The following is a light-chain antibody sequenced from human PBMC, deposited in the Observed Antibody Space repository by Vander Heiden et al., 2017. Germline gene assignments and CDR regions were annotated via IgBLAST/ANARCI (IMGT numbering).Light chain of an antibody. J-gene: IGKJ1*01. CDR1: QSVSSY. Sequence: EIVLTQSPATLSLSPGERATLSCRASQSVSSYLAWYQQKRGQPPRLLIYDASNRATGIPARFSGSGSGTDFTLTISSLEPEDSAVYYWQQRNNSWTFGQGTKVEIK. CDR3: QQRNNSWT. V-gene: IGKV3-11*01. CDR2: DAS.